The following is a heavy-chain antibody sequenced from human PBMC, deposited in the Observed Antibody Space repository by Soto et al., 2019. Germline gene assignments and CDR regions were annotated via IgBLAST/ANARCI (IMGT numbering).Heavy chain of an antibody. V-gene: IGHV4-30-2*01. CDR1: GGSISSGGYS. Sequence: QLQLQESGSGLVKPSQTLSLTCAVSGGSISSGGYSWSWIRQPPGKGLEWIGYIYHSGSTYYNPSLKSLVTISVDRSKNQFSLKLSSVTAADTAVNYCTAVGGIPRYLWGPGTLVTVSA. CDR3: TAVGGIPRYL. CDR2: IYHSGST. J-gene: IGHJ4*02. D-gene: IGHD1-26*01.